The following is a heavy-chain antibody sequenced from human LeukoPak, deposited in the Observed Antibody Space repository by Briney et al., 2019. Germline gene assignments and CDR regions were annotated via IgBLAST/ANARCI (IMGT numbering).Heavy chain of an antibody. CDR3: ARDKAYCSGGSCFSGGFFQH. J-gene: IGHJ1*01. CDR1: GFTFSSYG. V-gene: IGHV3-30*03. CDR2: ISYDGSNK. D-gene: IGHD2-15*01. Sequence: PGGSLRLSCAASGFTFSSYGMHWVRQAPGKGLEWVAVISYDGSNKYYADSVRGRFTISRDDSENTLYLQMDSLRVEDTSVYYCARDKAYCSGGSCFSGGFFQHWGQGTLVTVSS.